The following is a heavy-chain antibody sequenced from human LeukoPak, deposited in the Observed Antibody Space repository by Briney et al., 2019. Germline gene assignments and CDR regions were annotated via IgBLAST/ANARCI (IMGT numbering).Heavy chain of an antibody. J-gene: IGHJ4*02. D-gene: IGHD6-6*01. V-gene: IGHV4-30-4*02. CDR1: GGSISSGDYY. CDR2: IYYSGST. CDR3: ARAGYSSSSQFDY. Sequence: SETLSLTCTVSGGSISSGDYYWSWIRQPPGKGREWIGYIYYSGSTYYNPSLKSRVTISVDTSKNQFSLKLSSVTAADTAVYYCARAGYSSSSQFDYWGQGTLVTVSS.